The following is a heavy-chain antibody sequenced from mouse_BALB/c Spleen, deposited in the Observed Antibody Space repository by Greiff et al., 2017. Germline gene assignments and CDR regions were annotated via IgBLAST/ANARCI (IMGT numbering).Heavy chain of an antibody. CDR3: TYYDAMDY. CDR1: GYTFTDYE. D-gene: IGHD1-1*01. Sequence: VQLHQSGAELVRPGASVTLSCKASGYTFTDYEMHWVKQTPVHGLEWIGAIDPETGGTAYNQKFKGKATLTADKSSSTAYMELRSLTSEDSAVYYCTYYDAMDYWGQGTSVTVSS. J-gene: IGHJ4*01. CDR2: IDPETGGT. V-gene: IGHV1-15*01.